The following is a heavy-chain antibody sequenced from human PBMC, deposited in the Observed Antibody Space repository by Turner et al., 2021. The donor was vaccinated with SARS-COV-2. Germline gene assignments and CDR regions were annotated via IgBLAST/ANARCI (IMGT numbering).Heavy chain of an antibody. CDR1: GFTFSSYG. D-gene: IGHD6-19*01. Sequence: QVQLVESGGGVVQPGRSLRLSCAPSGFTFSSYGMHWVRQAAGKGLEWVAFMWYDGSNRYYADSVKGRFTISRDNSKNTLSLQMNSLRAEDTAVYYCARPIPSYSSGWYGCYFDYWGQGTLVTVSS. V-gene: IGHV3-33*01. J-gene: IGHJ4*02. CDR2: MWYDGSNR. CDR3: ARPIPSYSSGWYGCYFDY.